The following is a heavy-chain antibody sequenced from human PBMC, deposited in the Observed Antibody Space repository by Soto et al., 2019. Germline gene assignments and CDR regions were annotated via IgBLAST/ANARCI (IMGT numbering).Heavy chain of an antibody. J-gene: IGHJ3*02. Sequence: ASVKVSCKASGYTFASYGISGVRQAPGQGLEWMAWISAENGNKNYAQKFQDRVIVTTDTSTSTGYMELRSLRSDDTAVYYCARDKRSSRFYDAFDIWGQGTLVT. D-gene: IGHD6-13*01. V-gene: IGHV1-18*04. CDR3: ARDKRSSRFYDAFDI. CDR1: GYTFASYG. CDR2: ISAENGNK.